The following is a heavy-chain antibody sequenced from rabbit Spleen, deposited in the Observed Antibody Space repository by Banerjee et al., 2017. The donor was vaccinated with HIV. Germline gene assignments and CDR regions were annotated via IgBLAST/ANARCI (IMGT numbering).Heavy chain of an antibody. V-gene: IGHV1S45*01. D-gene: IGHD1-1*01. Sequence: QEQLVESGGGLVQPEGSLTLTCKASGFSFSDRDVMCWVRQAPGKGLQWIACINASTGKPVYATWASGRFTISRTSSTTVTLRMTSLTAADTATYFCTRDSGDWCFDVWGPGTLVTVS. CDR3: TRDSGDWCFDV. CDR2: INASTGKP. J-gene: IGHJ2*01. CDR1: GFSFSDRDV.